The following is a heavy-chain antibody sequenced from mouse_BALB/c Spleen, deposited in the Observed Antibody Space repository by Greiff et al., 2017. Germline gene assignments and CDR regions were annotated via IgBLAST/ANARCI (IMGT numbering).Heavy chain of an antibody. CDR3: ARTATGAWFAY. J-gene: IGHJ3*01. CDR1: GYTFTDYY. V-gene: IGHV1-77*01. D-gene: IGHD1-2*01. CDR2: IYPGSGNT. Sequence: QVQLQQSGAELARPGASVKLSCKASGYTFTDYYINWVKQRTGQGLEWIGEIYPGSGNTYYNEKFKGKATLTADKSSSTAYMQLSSLTSEDSAVYFCARTATGAWFAYWGQGTLVTVSA.